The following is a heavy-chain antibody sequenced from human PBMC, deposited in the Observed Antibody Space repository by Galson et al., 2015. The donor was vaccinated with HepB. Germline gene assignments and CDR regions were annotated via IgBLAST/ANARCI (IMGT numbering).Heavy chain of an antibody. CDR3: ARGNVLRFLEWKYYYYGMDV. CDR2: TYYRSKWYN. V-gene: IGHV6-1*01. Sequence: CAISGDSVSSNSAAWNWIRQSPSRGLEWLGRTYYRSKWYNDYAVSVKSRITINPDTSQNQFSLQLNSVTPEDTAVYYCARGNVLRFLEWKYYYYGMDVWGQGTTVTVSS. CDR1: GDSVSSNSAA. D-gene: IGHD3-3*01. J-gene: IGHJ6*02.